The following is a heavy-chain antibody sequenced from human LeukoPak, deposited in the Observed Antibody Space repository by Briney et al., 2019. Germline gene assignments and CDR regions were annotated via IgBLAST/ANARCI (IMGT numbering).Heavy chain of an antibody. D-gene: IGHD2-15*01. CDR1: GFTFSSYS. CDR3: ARHSGDCSGSTCYDY. Sequence: PGGSLRLSCAASGFTFSSYSMNWIRQPPGKGPEWMGYIYYSGSTYYNPSLKSRVTISVDTSKNQFSLKLSSVTAADTAVYYCARHSGDCSGSTCYDYWGQGTLVTVSS. V-gene: IGHV4-59*08. CDR2: IYYSGST. J-gene: IGHJ4*02.